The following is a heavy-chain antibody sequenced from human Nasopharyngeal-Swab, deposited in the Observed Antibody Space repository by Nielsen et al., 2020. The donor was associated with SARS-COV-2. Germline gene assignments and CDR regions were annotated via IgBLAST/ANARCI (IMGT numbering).Heavy chain of an antibody. D-gene: IGHD5-18*01. CDR1: GFTFSSYG. CDR3: TRDFDAATGY. Sequence: GESLKISCAASGFTFSSYGMHWVRQAPGKGLVWVSRISPDGTTTGHADSVKGRFTISRDNARSALYLQINSLRADDTAVYYCTRDFDAATGYWGQGTLVTVSS. J-gene: IGHJ4*02. V-gene: IGHV3-74*01. CDR2: ISPDGTTT.